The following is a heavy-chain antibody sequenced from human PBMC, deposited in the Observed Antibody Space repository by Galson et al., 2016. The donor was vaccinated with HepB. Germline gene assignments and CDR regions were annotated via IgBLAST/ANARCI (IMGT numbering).Heavy chain of an antibody. Sequence: SLRLSCAASGFTFNNAWMNWVRQAPGKGLEWVGRIKSNKDGGTTEYAAPVKGRFTGSREDPQITLYLKMNSLKTEDTAVYYCTTDSDCSRTKCHPAPNYYYGLDVWGQGTTVTVSS. D-gene: IGHD2-2*01. CDR2: IKSNKDGGTT. J-gene: IGHJ6*02. CDR3: TTDSDCSRTKCHPAPNYYYGLDV. CDR1: GFTFNNAW. V-gene: IGHV3-15*01.